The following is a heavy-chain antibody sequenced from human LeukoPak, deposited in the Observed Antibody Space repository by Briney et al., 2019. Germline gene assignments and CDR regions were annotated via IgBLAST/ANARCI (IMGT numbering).Heavy chain of an antibody. J-gene: IGHJ4*02. V-gene: IGHV1-69*01. CDR1: GGTFSSYA. CDR2: IIPIFGTA. CDR3: ARFVDSYDGYFDH. D-gene: IGHD3-10*01. Sequence: SVKVSCKASGGTFSSYAISWVRQAPGQGLEWMGGIIPIFGTANYAQKFQGRVTITADESTSTAYMELSSLRSEDTAVYYCARFVDSYDGYFDHWGQGTLVTVSS.